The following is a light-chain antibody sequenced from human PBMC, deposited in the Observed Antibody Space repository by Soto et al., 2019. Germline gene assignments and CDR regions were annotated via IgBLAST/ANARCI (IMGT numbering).Light chain of an antibody. CDR2: DNN. V-gene: IGLV1-51*01. CDR3: GTWVSRLSAAV. CDR1: SSNIGNNY. Sequence: QSVLTQPPSVSAAPGQKVTISCSGSSSNIGNNYVSWYQQLPGTAPKLLIYDNNKRPSGIADRFSVSKSGTSATLGNTGLLAGDEADYYCGTWVSRLSAAVFGGGTQLTVL. J-gene: IGLJ7*01.